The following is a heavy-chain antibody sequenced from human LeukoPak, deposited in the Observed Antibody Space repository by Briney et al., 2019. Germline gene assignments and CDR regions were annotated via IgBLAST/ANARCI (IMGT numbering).Heavy chain of an antibody. CDR1: GGTFSSYA. CDR3: ARDWPYSGSYRPQASSFDI. Sequence: GASVKVSCKASGGTFSSYAISWVRQAPGQGLEWMGGIIPIFGTANYAQKFQGRVTITADKSTSTAYMELSSLRSEDTAVYYCARDWPYSGSYRPQASSFDIWGQGTMVTVSS. D-gene: IGHD1-26*01. V-gene: IGHV1-69*06. CDR2: IIPIFGTA. J-gene: IGHJ3*02.